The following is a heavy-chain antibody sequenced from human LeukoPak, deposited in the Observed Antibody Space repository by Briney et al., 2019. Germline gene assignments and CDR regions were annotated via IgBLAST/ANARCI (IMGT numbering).Heavy chain of an antibody. CDR3: ARGPLVWGPSLPYYFDY. D-gene: IGHD3-16*01. CDR2: INHSGST. CDR1: GGSFSGYY. V-gene: IGHV4-34*01. J-gene: IGHJ4*02. Sequence: PSETLSLTCAVYGGSFSGYYWSWIRQPPGKGLEWIGEINHSGSTNYNPSLKSRVTISVDTSKNQFSLKLSSVTAADTAVYYCARGPLVWGPSLPYYFDYWGQGTLVTVSS.